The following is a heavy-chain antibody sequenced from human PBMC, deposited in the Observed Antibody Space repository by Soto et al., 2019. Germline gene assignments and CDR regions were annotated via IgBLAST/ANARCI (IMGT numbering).Heavy chain of an antibody. CDR3: AREDSYYDILTGPLSS. CDR2: ISYDGSNK. D-gene: IGHD3-9*01. V-gene: IGHV3-30-3*01. J-gene: IGHJ5*02. Sequence: GGSMRLSCAASGFTFSSYAMHWVRQAPGKGLEWVAVISYDGSNKYYADSVKGRFTISRDNSKNTLYLQMNSLRAEDTAVYYCAREDSYYDILTGPLSSWGQGTLVTVSS. CDR1: GFTFSSYA.